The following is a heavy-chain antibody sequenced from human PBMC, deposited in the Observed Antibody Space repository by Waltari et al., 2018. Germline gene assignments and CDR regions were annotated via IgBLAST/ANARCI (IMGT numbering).Heavy chain of an antibody. Sequence: QVQLQQWGAGLLKPSETLSLTCAVYGGSFSGYYWSWIRKPPGKGLEWIGEILHSGSTTDTPSLKSRATISVDTAKNQFSVKLSSVTAAAAALYYCASTRYDFWSGYSTRRPFDYWGQGTLVTVSS. V-gene: IGHV4-34*04. J-gene: IGHJ4*02. CDR2: ILHSGST. CDR1: GGSFSGYY. CDR3: ASTRYDFWSGYSTRRPFDY. D-gene: IGHD3-3*01.